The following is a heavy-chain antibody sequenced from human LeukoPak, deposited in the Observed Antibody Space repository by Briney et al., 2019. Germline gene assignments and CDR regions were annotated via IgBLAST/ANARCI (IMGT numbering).Heavy chain of an antibody. Sequence: KPSETLSLTCTVSGGSISNYYWSWIRQPPGKGLEWIGYIYYSGSTNYNPSLKSRVTISVDTSKNQFSLKLSSVTAADTAVYYCARSLLGWELLLNFDYWGQGTLVTVSS. CDR3: ARSLLGWELLLNFDY. D-gene: IGHD1-26*01. J-gene: IGHJ4*02. V-gene: IGHV4-59*01. CDR1: GGSISNYY. CDR2: IYYSGST.